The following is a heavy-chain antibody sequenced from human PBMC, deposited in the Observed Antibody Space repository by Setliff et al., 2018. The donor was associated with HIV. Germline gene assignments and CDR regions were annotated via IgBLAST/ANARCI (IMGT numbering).Heavy chain of an antibody. J-gene: IGHJ3*01. CDR3: ARARITMTGGRLEPYAFDR. CDR1: GASITSHN. CDR2: VHSTGTT. V-gene: IGHV4-4*07. D-gene: IGHD3-22*01. Sequence: SETLSLTCSVSGASITSHNWSWIRQAAGKGLEWIGRVHSTGTTIYNPSLKSRVTMSVDTSKNQLSLKLRSVAAADTAVYYCARARITMTGGRLEPYAFDRWGQGTKVTVSS.